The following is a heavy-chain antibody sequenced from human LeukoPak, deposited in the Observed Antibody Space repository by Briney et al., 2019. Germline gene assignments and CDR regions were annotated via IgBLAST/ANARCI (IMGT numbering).Heavy chain of an antibody. D-gene: IGHD5-12*01. CDR3: ARDSGYSGFSDY. CDR1: GFTFSDYY. CDR2: ISSSSSYT. V-gene: IGHV3-11*05. J-gene: IGHJ4*02. Sequence: GGSLRLSCAASGFTFSDYYMSWIRQAPGKGLEWVSYISSSSSYTDYADSVKGRFTISRDNAKNSLNLQMNSLRAEDTAVYYCARDSGYSGFSDYWGQGTLVTVSS.